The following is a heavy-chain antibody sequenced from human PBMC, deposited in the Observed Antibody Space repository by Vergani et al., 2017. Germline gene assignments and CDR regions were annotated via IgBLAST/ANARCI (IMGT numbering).Heavy chain of an antibody. CDR1: GFTFSSYS. J-gene: IGHJ2*01. Sequence: EVQLVESGGGLVKPGGSLRLSCAASGFTFSSYSMNWVRQAPGKGLEWVSSISSSSSYIYYADSVKGRFTISRDNAKNSLYLQMNSLRAEDTAVYYCARDEERWLQTNWYFDLWGRGTLVTVSS. CDR3: ARDEERWLQTNWYFDL. D-gene: IGHD5-24*01. CDR2: ISSSSSYI. V-gene: IGHV3-21*01.